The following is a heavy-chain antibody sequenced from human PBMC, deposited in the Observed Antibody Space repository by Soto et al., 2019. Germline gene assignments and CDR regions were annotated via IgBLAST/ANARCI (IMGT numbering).Heavy chain of an antibody. CDR3: ARNHPYCTSTSCYPYYFDY. V-gene: IGHV4-39*01. CDR1: GGSIGSSSYY. J-gene: IGHJ4*02. CDR2: IYYSGST. Sequence: SETLSLTCTVSGGSIGSSSYYWGWIRQPPGKGLEWIGSIYYSGSTYYNPSLKSRVTISVDTSESQFSLKLSSVTAADTAVYHCARNHPYCTSTSCYPYYFDYWGPGTLVTVSS. D-gene: IGHD2-2*01.